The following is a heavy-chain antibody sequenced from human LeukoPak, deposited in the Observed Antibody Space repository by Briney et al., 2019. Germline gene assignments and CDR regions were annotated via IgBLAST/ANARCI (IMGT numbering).Heavy chain of an antibody. CDR2: IHRDRRT. Sequence: SETLSLTCAVSGVSISSTEWWIWVRQSPGQGLEWIGEIHRDRRTRYSPSLTSRVSMSIDYSKNQFSLKVSSVTAADTAIYYCGKTDIWFNPIDYWGPGSLVIVSS. D-gene: IGHD3-9*01. CDR3: GKTDIWFNPIDY. V-gene: IGHV4-4*02. CDR1: GVSISSTEW. J-gene: IGHJ4*02.